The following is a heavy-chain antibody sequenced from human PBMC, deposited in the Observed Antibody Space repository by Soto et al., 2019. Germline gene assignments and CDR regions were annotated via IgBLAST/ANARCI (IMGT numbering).Heavy chain of an antibody. CDR3: ALTTLYYYGMDV. D-gene: IGHD4-4*01. J-gene: IGHJ6*02. V-gene: IGHV4-4*07. CDR2: IDTSGNT. Sequence: WETLALTCTVSVDSITTYYWSWIRQPAGKGLEWIGRIDTSGNTNYNPSLKSRITINPDTSKNQFSLQLNSVTPEDTAVYYCALTTLYYYGMDVWGQGTTVTVSS. CDR1: VDSITTYY.